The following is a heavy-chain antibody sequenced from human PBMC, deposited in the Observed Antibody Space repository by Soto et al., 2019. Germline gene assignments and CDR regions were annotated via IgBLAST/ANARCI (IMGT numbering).Heavy chain of an antibody. CDR1: GGSISSGGYY. J-gene: IGHJ4*02. CDR2: IYYSGST. CDR3: ARSPEEGFDY. V-gene: IGHV4-31*03. Sequence: SETLSLTCTVSGGSISSGGYYWSWIRQHPGKGLEWIGYIYYSGSTYYNPSLKSRVTISVDTSKNQFSLKLSSVTAADTAVYYCARSPEEGFDYWGQGTLVTVSS.